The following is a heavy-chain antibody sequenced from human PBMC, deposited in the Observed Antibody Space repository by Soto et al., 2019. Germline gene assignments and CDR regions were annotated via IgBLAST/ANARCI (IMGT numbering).Heavy chain of an antibody. Sequence: EVQLVESGGGLVQPGGSLRLSCAASGFTFSSYWMSWVRQAPGKGLEWVANIKQDGSEKYYVDSVKGRFTISRDNAKNSLYLQMNSLRAENTAVDYCARDFGVRTTVTTDWGQGPLVTFSS. CDR3: ARDFGVRTTVTTD. CDR1: GFTFSSYW. V-gene: IGHV3-7*01. D-gene: IGHD4-17*01. CDR2: IKQDGSEK. J-gene: IGHJ4*02.